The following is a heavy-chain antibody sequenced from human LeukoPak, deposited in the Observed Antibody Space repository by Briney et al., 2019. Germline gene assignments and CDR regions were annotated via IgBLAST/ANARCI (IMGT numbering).Heavy chain of an antibody. J-gene: IGHJ4*02. CDR1: GFTFSSYA. D-gene: IGHD3-22*01. V-gene: IGHV3-30-3*01. CDR3: ARDYYDSSGYYAIDY. CDR2: ISYDGSNK. Sequence: GSLRHSCAASGFTFSSYAMHWVRQAPGKGLEWVAVISYDGSNKYYADSVKGRFTISRDNSKNTLYLQMNSLRAEDTAVYYCARDYYDSSGYYAIDYWGQGTLVTVSS.